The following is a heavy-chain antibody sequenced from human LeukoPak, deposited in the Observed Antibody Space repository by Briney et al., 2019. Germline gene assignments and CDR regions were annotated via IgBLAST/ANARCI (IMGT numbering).Heavy chain of an antibody. CDR1: GGSFSGYY. Sequence: PSETLSLTCAVYGGSFSGYYWSWIRQPPGKGLEWIGEINHSGSTNYNPSLKGRVTISVDTSKNQFSLKLRSVTAADTAVYYCARGSAGESSGYYDYWGQGTLVTVSS. V-gene: IGHV4-34*01. J-gene: IGHJ4*02. D-gene: IGHD3-22*01. CDR2: INHSGST. CDR3: ARGSAGESSGYYDY.